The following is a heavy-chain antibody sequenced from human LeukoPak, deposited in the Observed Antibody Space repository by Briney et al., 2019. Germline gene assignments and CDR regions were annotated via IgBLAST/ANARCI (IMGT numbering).Heavy chain of an antibody. CDR3: ARGVDWSYGISDGMDV. Sequence: GGSLRLSCAASGFTFSSYAMHWVRQAPGKGPEWVAVISYDGSNKYYADSVKGRFTISRDNSKNTLYLQMNSLRAEDTAVYYCARGVDWSYGISDGMDVWGQGTTVTVSS. V-gene: IGHV3-30-3*01. CDR1: GFTFSSYA. CDR2: ISYDGSNK. D-gene: IGHD5-18*01. J-gene: IGHJ6*02.